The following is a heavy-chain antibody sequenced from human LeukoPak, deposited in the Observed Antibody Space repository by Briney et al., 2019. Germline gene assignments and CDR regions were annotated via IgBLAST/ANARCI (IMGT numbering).Heavy chain of an antibody. CDR2: INHSGST. D-gene: IGHD6-6*01. J-gene: IGHJ5*02. CDR1: GGSFSGYY. CDR3: ARDGRGYSSSSNRNWFDP. Sequence: SETLSLTCAVYGGSFSGYYWSWIRQPPGKGLEWIGEINHSGSTNYNPSLKSRVTISVDTSKNQFSLKLSSVTAADTAVYYCARDGRGYSSSSNRNWFDPWGQGTLVTVSS. V-gene: IGHV4-34*01.